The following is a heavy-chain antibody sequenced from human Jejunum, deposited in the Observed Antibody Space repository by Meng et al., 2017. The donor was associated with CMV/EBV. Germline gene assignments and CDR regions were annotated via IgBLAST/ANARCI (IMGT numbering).Heavy chain of an antibody. J-gene: IGHJ4*02. CDR2: VDRTEST. Sequence: CWSWLRRQRGEGLGWIGSVDRTESTDYNTTLKTRVIKTVNRSQNRCPRKVSTVTAADKDVYYCARGKVRGGNYHYFDYWGQGTLVTVSS. CDR3: ARGKVRGGNYHYFDY. CDR1: C. V-gene: IGHV4-30-2*01. D-gene: IGHD3-22*01.